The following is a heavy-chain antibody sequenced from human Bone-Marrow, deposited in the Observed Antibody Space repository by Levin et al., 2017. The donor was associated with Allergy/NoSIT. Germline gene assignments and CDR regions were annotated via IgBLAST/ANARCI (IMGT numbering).Heavy chain of an antibody. CDR2: ISPYNGDT. CDR3: ARENAGTSELWSGYRGFDY. V-gene: IGHV1-18*01. D-gene: IGHD3-3*01. J-gene: IGHJ4*02. Sequence: GESLKISCRASGYTFTFYGISWVRQAPGQGLEWMGWISPYNGDTNYAQKLQGRVTMTTDTSTNIAYMELRSLRSDETAVYYCARENAGTSELWSGYRGFDYWGQGTLVTVSS. CDR1: GYTFTFYG.